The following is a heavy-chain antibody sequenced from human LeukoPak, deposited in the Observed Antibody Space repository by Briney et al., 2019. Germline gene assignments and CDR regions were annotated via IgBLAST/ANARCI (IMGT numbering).Heavy chain of an antibody. Sequence: GGSLRLSCAASGFTFSSYWMSWVRQAPGKGLEWVANIKQDGNEKYYVDSVKGRFTISRDNAKNSLYLQMNSLRAEDTAVYYCARWHTSGHNYYYDYWGQGTLVTVSS. CDR2: IKQDGNEK. J-gene: IGHJ4*02. D-gene: IGHD3-22*01. CDR1: GFTFSSYW. CDR3: ARWHTSGHNYYYDY. V-gene: IGHV3-7*03.